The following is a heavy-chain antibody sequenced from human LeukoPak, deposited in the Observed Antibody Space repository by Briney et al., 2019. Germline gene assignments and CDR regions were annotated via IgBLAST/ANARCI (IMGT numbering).Heavy chain of an antibody. Sequence: GGSLRLSCTTSGFTLSIYALSWLRQARGEGLEWVSGFRVSGSTYYPDSVTGRFTISRDNSENTLYLQMSGLRGEDTAIYYCAKGTGDTAYYFDFWGQGVLVTVSS. CDR1: GFTLSIYA. V-gene: IGHV3-23*01. D-gene: IGHD7-27*01. CDR3: AKGTGDTAYYFDF. J-gene: IGHJ4*02. CDR2: FRVSGST.